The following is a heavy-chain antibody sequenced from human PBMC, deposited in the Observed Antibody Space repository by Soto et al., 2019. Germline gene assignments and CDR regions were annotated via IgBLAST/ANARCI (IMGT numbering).Heavy chain of an antibody. J-gene: IGHJ6*03. CDR2: IKQDGSEK. Sequence: PGGSQRLSCAASGFTFSSYWVSWVRQAPGKGLEGVANIKQDGSEKYYVDSVKGRFTISRDNAKNSLYLQMNSLRAEDTAVYYCAGERYSSSWYSDYYYYMDVWGKGTTVTVSS. CDR1: GFTFSSYW. CDR3: AGERYSSSWYSDYYYYMDV. D-gene: IGHD6-13*01. V-gene: IGHV3-7*01.